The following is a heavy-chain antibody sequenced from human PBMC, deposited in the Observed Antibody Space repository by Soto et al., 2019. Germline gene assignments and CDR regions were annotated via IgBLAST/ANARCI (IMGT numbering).Heavy chain of an antibody. CDR2: ISGGGTTI. D-gene: IGHD3-10*01. J-gene: IGHJ4*02. CDR1: GFRFSDHY. Sequence: QVQLVESGGGLVEPGGSLRLSCAASGFRFSDHYMTWIRQAPGKGLEWVSKISGGGTTIYYADSVKGRFTVSRDNAKNSLYLQMNSLRAEDTAVYYCAGDPYYYGLAFWGQGTLVTVSS. V-gene: IGHV3-11*01. CDR3: AGDPYYYGLAF.